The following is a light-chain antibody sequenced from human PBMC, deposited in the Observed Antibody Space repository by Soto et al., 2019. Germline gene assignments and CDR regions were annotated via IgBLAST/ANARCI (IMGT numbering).Light chain of an antibody. Sequence: QSVLTQPASVSGSPGQSIAISCTGTSSDVGAYDFVSWYQQHPDKAPKLLIYEVSNRPSGVSDRFSGSKSVNTATLTISGLQAEDEADYYCISHTTSNTRVFGTGTKVTVL. CDR1: SSDVGAYDF. J-gene: IGLJ1*01. V-gene: IGLV2-14*03. CDR3: ISHTTSNTRV. CDR2: EVS.